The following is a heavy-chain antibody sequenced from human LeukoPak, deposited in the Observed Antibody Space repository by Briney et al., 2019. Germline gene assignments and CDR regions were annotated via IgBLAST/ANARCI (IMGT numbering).Heavy chain of an antibody. J-gene: IGHJ6*03. CDR3: ARITSGYYYYYMDV. D-gene: IGHD3-10*01. Sequence: GGSLRLSCAASGFTFSNYYMSWIRQAPGKGLGWVLYISSSGSTIYYADSVKGRFTISRDNAKNSLYLQMNSLRAEDTAVYYCARITSGYYYYYMDVWGKGTTVTVSS. CDR2: ISSSGSTI. V-gene: IGHV3-11*01. CDR1: GFTFSNYY.